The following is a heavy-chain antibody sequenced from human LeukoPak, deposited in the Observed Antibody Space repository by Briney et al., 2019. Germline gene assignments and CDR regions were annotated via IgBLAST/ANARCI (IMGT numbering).Heavy chain of an antibody. D-gene: IGHD2/OR15-2a*01. CDR1: TGSFSGYY. CDR2: IIHTGST. J-gene: IGHJ4*02. CDR3: ARRAGNFYRTPLDY. V-gene: IGHV4-34*12. Sequence: SETLSLTCGVYTGSFSGYYWSLIRQPPGKGLEWIGEIIHTGSTNYNPSLSSRVTISVDTSKNQISLRLSAVTAADTAVYYCARRAGNFYRTPLDYWGLGTLVTVSS.